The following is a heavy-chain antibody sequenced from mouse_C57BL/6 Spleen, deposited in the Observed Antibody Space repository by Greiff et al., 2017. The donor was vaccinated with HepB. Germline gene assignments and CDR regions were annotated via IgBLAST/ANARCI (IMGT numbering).Heavy chain of an antibody. D-gene: IGHD3-2*02. V-gene: IGHV14-4*01. Sequence: EVQLQESGAELVRPGASVKLSCTASGFNIKDDYMHWVKQRPEQGLEWIGWIDPENGDTEYASKFQGKATITADTSSNTAYLQLSSLTSEDTAVYYCTRDSSGYSFDYWGQGTTLTVSS. CDR3: TRDSSGYSFDY. CDR1: GFNIKDDY. J-gene: IGHJ2*01. CDR2: IDPENGDT.